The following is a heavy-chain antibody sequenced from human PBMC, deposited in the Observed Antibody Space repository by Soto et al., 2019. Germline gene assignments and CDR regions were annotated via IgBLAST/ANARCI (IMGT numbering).Heavy chain of an antibody. J-gene: IGHJ4*02. CDR3: AKGPSYAIGFDY. Sequence: PGGSLRLSCAASGFTFSGYAMSWVRQAPGKGLEWVSAISGSGGSTYYADSVKGRFTISRDNSKNTLYLQMNSLRAEDTAVYYCAKGPSYAIGFDYWGQGTLVTVSS. CDR2: ISGSGGST. D-gene: IGHD2-8*01. V-gene: IGHV3-23*01. CDR1: GFTFSGYA.